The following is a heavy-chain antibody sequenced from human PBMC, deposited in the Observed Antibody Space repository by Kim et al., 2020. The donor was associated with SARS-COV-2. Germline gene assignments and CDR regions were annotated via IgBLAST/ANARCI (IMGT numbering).Heavy chain of an antibody. CDR3: ARDGEWALLYYFDF. CDR1: GFSLNNYA. J-gene: IGHJ4*02. V-gene: IGHV3-30-3*01. D-gene: IGHD2-21*02. CDR2: STYGGRNE. Sequence: GGSLRLSCTASGFSLNNYAIHWVRQAPGKGLEWVAVSTYGGRNEYYADSVRGRFTISRDTSRSAVYLQMRGLTNDDSAVYYCARDGEWALLYYFDFRGQG.